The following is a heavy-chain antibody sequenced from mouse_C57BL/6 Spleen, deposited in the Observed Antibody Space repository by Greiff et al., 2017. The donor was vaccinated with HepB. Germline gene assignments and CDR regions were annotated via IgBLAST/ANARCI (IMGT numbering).Heavy chain of an antibody. CDR2: IYPRSGNT. CDR1: GYTFTSYG. V-gene: IGHV1-81*01. Sequence: VKLMESGAELARPGASVKLSCKASGYTFTSYGISWVKQRTGQGLEWIGEIYPRSGNTYYNEKFKGKATLTADKSSSTAYMELRSLTSEDSAVYFCARAGGGYYGSSYGYFDVWGTGTTVTVSS. J-gene: IGHJ1*03. CDR3: ARAGGGYYGSSYGYFDV. D-gene: IGHD1-1*01.